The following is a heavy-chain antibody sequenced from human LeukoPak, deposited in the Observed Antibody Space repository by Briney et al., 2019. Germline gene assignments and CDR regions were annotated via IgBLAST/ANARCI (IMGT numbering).Heavy chain of an antibody. V-gene: IGHV3-23*01. D-gene: IGHD3-3*01. CDR2: ISGSGGST. CDR1: GFTFSSYA. CDR3: AKRVEWLLKPFDY. Sequence: GGSLRLSCAASGFTFSSYAMSWVRQAPGKGLEWVSAISGSGGSTYYADSVKGRFTISGDNSKNTLYLQMNSLRAEDTAVYYCAKRVEWLLKPFDYWGQGTLVTVSS. J-gene: IGHJ4*02.